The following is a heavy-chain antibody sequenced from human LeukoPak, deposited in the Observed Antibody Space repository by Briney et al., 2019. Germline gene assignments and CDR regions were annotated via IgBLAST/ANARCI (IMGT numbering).Heavy chain of an antibody. D-gene: IGHD1-26*01. CDR1: GGTFSSYA. CDR3: ARVYSGSYYFDY. CDR2: IIPIFGTA. J-gene: IGHJ4*02. V-gene: IGHV1-69*05. Sequence: SVKVSCKASGGTFSSYAISWVRQAPGQGLEWMGGIIPIFGTANYAQKFQGRVTITTDESTSTAYMELSSLRSEDTAVYYCARVYSGSYYFDYWGQGTLVTVSS.